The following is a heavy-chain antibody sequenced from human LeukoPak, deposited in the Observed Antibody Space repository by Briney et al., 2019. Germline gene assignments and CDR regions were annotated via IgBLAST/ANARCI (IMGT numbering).Heavy chain of an antibody. V-gene: IGHV7-4-1*02. CDR3: AGGGIAAAARRYYYYYMDV. J-gene: IGHJ6*03. CDR2: INTNTGNP. D-gene: IGHD6-13*01. CDR1: GYTFTGYY. Sequence: ASVKVSCKASGYTFTGYYMHWVRQAPGQGLEWMGWINTNTGNPTYAQGFTGRFVFSLDTSVSTAYLQISSLKAEDTAVYYCAGGGIAAAARRYYYYYMDVWGKGTTVTVSS.